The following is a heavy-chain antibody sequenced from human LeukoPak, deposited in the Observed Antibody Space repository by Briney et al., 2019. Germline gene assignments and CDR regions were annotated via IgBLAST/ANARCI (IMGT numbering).Heavy chain of an antibody. J-gene: IGHJ6*02. CDR1: GFTFSSYA. CDR3: ARGHPDYDSSGYYYLEERNYGMDV. CDR2: IGTAGDT. D-gene: IGHD3-22*01. V-gene: IGHV3-13*01. Sequence: SGGSLRLSCAASGFTFSSYAMSWVRQATGKGLEWVSAIGTAGDTYYPGSVKGRFTISRENAKNSLYLQMNSLRAGDTAVYYCARGHPDYDSSGYYYLEERNYGMDVWGQGTTVTVSS.